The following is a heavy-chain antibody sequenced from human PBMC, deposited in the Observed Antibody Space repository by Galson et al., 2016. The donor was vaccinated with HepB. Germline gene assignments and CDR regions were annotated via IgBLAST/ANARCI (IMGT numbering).Heavy chain of an antibody. D-gene: IGHD2/OR15-2a*01. CDR3: VRDHYPDKTTYYYWYFDL. J-gene: IGHJ2*01. V-gene: IGHV3-33*01. CDR1: GFTFSIYG. Sequence: SLRLSCAASGFTFSIYGMHWVRQAPGKGLEWVAVIWYDGSNKYYADSVKGRFTISRDGSKNTLYLQISGLRPDDSAVYYCVRDHYPDKTTYYYWYFDLWGRGTPVTVSS. CDR2: IWYDGSNK.